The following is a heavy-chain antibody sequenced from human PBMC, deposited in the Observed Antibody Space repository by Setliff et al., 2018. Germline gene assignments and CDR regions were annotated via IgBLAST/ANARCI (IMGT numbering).Heavy chain of an antibody. V-gene: IGHV1-46*01. CDR1: GYTFTSYG. J-gene: IGHJ6*02. D-gene: IGHD3-9*01. CDR2: INPSGGST. CDR3: ARDPTTYYDILTGSSSRRYGMDV. Sequence: ASVKVSCKASGYTFTSYGISWVRQAPGQGLEWMGIINPSGGSTSYAQKFQGRVTMTRDTSTSTVYMELSSLRSEDTAVYYCARDPTTYYDILTGSSSRRYGMDVWGQGTTVTVSS.